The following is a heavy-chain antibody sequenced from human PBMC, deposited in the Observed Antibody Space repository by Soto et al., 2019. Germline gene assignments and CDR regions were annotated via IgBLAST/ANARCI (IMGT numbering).Heavy chain of an antibody. V-gene: IGHV1-2*04. CDR3: ARNDDIIGSGYYYYGMDV. D-gene: IGHD3-10*01. J-gene: IGHJ6*02. Sequence: ASVKVSCKASGYTFTGYYMHWVRQAPGQGLEWMGWINPNSGGTNYAQKFQGWVTKTRDTSISTAYMELSRLRSDDTAVYYCARNDDIIGSGYYYYGMDVWGQGTTVTVSS. CDR1: GYTFTGYY. CDR2: INPNSGGT.